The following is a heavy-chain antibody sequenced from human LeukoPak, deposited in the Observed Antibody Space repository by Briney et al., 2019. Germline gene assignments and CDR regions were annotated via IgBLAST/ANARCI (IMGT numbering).Heavy chain of an antibody. Sequence: GGSLRLSCSASGFTYTDYSMSWVRQAPGKGLEWVSSIISGGDYIYYADSVKRRFPTSRDNAKNSLSLQLNSLRVEDTAVYYCARGHYDVLAASYKWTPDYWGQGTLVTVSS. D-gene: IGHD3-9*01. CDR1: GFTYTDYS. J-gene: IGHJ4*02. CDR2: IISGGDYI. CDR3: ARGHYDVLAASYKWTPDY. V-gene: IGHV3-21*01.